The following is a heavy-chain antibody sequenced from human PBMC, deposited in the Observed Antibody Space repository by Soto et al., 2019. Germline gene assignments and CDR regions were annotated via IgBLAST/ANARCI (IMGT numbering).Heavy chain of an antibody. CDR2: ISGNNGNT. CDR3: AREPFSRGWFDF. CDR1: GYTFTSYG. V-gene: IGHV1-18*01. D-gene: IGHD6-19*01. J-gene: IGHJ4*02. Sequence: GASVKVSCKASGYTFTSYGISWVRQAPGQGPEWMGWISGNNGNTNYAQKAQGRVTMTTDTSTSTAYMEVRSLTSDDTAVYYCAREPFSRGWFDFWGQGTRVTVSS.